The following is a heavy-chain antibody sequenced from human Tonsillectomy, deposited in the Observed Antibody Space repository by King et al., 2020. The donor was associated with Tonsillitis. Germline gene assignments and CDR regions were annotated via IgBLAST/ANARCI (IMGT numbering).Heavy chain of an antibody. CDR3: AKDRAFWSPHGMDV. D-gene: IGHD3-3*01. V-gene: IGHV3-23*04. CDR2: ISGSGGSK. J-gene: IGHJ6*02. Sequence: DVQLVESGGGLIQPGGSLRLSWAASGFTFSSYAMNLVLQAPGKGLEWVSGISGSGGSKYYADSVKGRFAIPRDNSKNTLYLQMNNLRAEDTAVYYCAKDRAFWSPHGMDVWGQGTTVTVSS. CDR1: GFTFSSYA.